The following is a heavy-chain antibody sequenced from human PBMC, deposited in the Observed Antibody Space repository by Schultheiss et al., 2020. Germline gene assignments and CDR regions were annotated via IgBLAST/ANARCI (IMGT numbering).Heavy chain of an antibody. CDR2: ISPDSGHK. V-gene: IGHV3-30-3*01. Sequence: GSLRLSCAASGFTFSRYAIHWVRQAPGKGLEWVAVISPDSGHKFYADSVKGRFTISRHNSENTVYLQLNSLRAEDTALYYCARDPAGTEDRFGMDVWGQGTTVTVS. J-gene: IGHJ6*02. CDR1: GFTFSRYA. CDR3: ARDPAGTEDRFGMDV. D-gene: IGHD2-15*01.